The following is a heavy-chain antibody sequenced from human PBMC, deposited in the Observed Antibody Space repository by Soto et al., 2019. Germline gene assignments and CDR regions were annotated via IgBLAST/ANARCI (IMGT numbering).Heavy chain of an antibody. V-gene: IGHV3-30-3*01. CDR2: ISYDGSNK. CDR1: GFTFSSYA. D-gene: IGHD3-10*01. CDR3: ARDFRGRDKLWFGEGGMDV. J-gene: IGHJ6*02. Sequence: GGSLRLSCAASGFTFSSYAMHWVRQAPGKGLEWVAVISYDGSNKYYADSVKGRFTISRDNSKNTLYLQMNSLRAEDTAVYYCARDFRGRDKLWFGEGGMDVWGQGTTVTVSS.